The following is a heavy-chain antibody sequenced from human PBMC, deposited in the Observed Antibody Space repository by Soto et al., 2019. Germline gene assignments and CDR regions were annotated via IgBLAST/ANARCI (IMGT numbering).Heavy chain of an antibody. D-gene: IGHD6-6*01. CDR2: ISAYNGDT. Sequence: QAKLVQSGAEVNKPGASVKVSCKASGYTFTTYGISWVRQAPGRGLEWMGWISAYNGDTKDAQKFQDRVTMTTDAFTSTAYLELRSLTSDDTAVYYCARDREAARPGLFDPWGQGTLVTVSS. V-gene: IGHV1-18*04. CDR3: ARDREAARPGLFDP. CDR1: GYTFTTYG. J-gene: IGHJ5*02.